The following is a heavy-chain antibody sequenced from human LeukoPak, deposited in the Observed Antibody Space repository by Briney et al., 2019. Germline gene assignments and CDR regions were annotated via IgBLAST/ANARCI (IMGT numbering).Heavy chain of an antibody. J-gene: IGHJ4*02. Sequence: SETLSLTCTVSGGSISSSNYYWGWIRQPPGKGLEWIGNIYYSGSTYYTPSLKSRVTISVDTAKNQFSLKLSSVTAADTAVYYCASLYGSGSYYPSDYWGQGILVTVSS. D-gene: IGHD3-10*01. CDR2: IYYSGST. V-gene: IGHV4-39*07. CDR3: ASLYGSGSYYPSDY. CDR1: GGSISSSNYY.